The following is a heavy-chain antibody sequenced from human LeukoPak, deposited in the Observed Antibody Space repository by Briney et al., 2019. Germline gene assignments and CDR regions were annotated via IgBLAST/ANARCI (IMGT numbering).Heavy chain of an antibody. CDR1: GFTFSSYA. CDR3: AKDRYSYGYMLDY. J-gene: IGHJ4*02. D-gene: IGHD5-18*01. V-gene: IGHV3-23*01. Sequence: PGGSLRLSCAASGFTFSSYAMSWVRQAPGKGLEWVSAISGSGGSTYYADSVKGRFTIPRDNSKNTLYLQMNSLRAEDTAVYYCAKDRYSYGYMLDYWGQGTLVTVSS. CDR2: ISGSGGST.